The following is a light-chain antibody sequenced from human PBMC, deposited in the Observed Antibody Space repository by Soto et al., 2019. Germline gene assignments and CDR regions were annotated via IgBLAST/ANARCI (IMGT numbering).Light chain of an antibody. J-gene: IGLJ2*01. CDR3: ATWDSNTRV. CDR2: LEGSGSY. Sequence: QSVLTQSSSASASLGPSVKLTCTLSSGHSNYIIEWHQQQPGKAPRYLMKLEGSGSYNKGSGVPDRFAGSSSGADRYLTISNLQFEDEADYYCATWDSNTRVFGGGTKLTVL. CDR1: SGHSNYI. V-gene: IGLV4-60*02.